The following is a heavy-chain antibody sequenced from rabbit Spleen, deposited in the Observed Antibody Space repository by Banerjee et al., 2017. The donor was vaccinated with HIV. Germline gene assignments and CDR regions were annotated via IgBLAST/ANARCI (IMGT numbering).Heavy chain of an antibody. Sequence: QEKLVESGGGLFQPEGSLTLACKVSGFSLSNTHYMSWVRQAPGKGLEWIGCTNTGSGGSTYYASWAKGRFTISKTSSTTVTLQMTSLTAADTATYFCTRDDGSGHYIDGYFNLWGPGTLVTVS. D-gene: IGHD1-1*01. V-gene: IGHV1S45*01. CDR2: TNTGSGGST. CDR1: GFSLSNTHY. CDR3: TRDDGSGHYIDGYFNL. J-gene: IGHJ4*01.